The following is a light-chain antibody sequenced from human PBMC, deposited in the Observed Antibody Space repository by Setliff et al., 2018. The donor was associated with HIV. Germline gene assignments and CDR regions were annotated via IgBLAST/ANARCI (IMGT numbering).Light chain of an antibody. Sequence: QSALTQPPSASGSPGQSVTISCIGTSSDVGGYNYVSWYQQHPGKAPKLMIYEVNKRPSGVPDRFSGSKSGNTASLTVSGLQAEDEADYYCTSYAGSNDVVFGGGTKVTVL. V-gene: IGLV2-8*01. CDR2: EVN. CDR1: SSDVGGYNY. J-gene: IGLJ2*01. CDR3: TSYAGSNDVV.